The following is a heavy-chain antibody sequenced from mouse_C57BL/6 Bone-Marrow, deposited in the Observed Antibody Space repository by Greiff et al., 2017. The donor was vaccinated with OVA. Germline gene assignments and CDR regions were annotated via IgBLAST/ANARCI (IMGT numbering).Heavy chain of an antibody. J-gene: IGHJ3*01. V-gene: IGHV1-82*01. D-gene: IGHD2-12*01. CDR3: AYYSAY. CDR1: GYAFSSSW. Sequence: VQLQESGPELVKPGASVKISCKASGYAFSSSWMNWVKQRPGKGLEWIGRIYPGDGDTNYNGKFKGKATLTADKSSSTAYMQLSSLTSEDSAVYFCAYYSAYWGQGTLVTVSA. CDR2: IYPGDGDT.